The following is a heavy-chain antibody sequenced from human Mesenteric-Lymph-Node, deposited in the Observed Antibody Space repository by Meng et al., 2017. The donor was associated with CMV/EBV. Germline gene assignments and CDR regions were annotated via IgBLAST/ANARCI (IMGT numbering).Heavy chain of an antibody. V-gene: IGHV3-53*05. J-gene: IGHJ4*02. CDR2: IYSGGST. D-gene: IGHD6-19*01. CDR3: ARDRGAVAVYYFDY. CDR1: GFIVSNKY. Sequence: GESLKISCAVSGFIVSNKYMSWVRQAPGKGLEWVSVIYSGGSTYYADSVKGRFTISRDNSRDNSKNTLYLQMNSLRAEDTAVYYGARDRGAVAVYYFDYWGQGTLVTVSS.